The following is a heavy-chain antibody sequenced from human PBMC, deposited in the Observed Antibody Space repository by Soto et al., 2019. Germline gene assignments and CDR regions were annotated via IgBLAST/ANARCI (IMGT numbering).Heavy chain of an antibody. CDR3: ARDTSPNYDILTGYYRGIDP. Sequence: ASVKVSCKASGYTFTSYAMHCVRQAPGQRLEWMGWINAGNGNTKYSQKFQGRVTMTTDTSTSTAYMELRSLRSDDTAVYYCARDTSPNYDILTGYYRGIDPWGQGTLVTVSS. V-gene: IGHV1-3*01. J-gene: IGHJ5*02. D-gene: IGHD3-9*01. CDR1: GYTFTSYA. CDR2: INAGNGNT.